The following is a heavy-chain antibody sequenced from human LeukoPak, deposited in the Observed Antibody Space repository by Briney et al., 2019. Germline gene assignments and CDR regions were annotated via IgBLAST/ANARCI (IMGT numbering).Heavy chain of an antibody. V-gene: IGHV3-64D*06. Sequence: GGSLRLSCSASGFTFSSYAMHWVRQARGKAREYGSAISSNWGSTYYADAVKGRFTISRDNSKNTLYLQMSSLRGEDTAVYYCVKDRVYDILTAVFDYWGQGTLVTVSS. CDR3: VKDRVYDILTAVFDY. CDR2: ISSNWGST. CDR1: GFTFSSYA. J-gene: IGHJ4*02. D-gene: IGHD3-9*01.